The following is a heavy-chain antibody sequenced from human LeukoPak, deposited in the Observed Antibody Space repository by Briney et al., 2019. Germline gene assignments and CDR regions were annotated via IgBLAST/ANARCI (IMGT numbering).Heavy chain of an antibody. CDR3: ARQKGTSYSGMDV. CDR2: IYYSGST. D-gene: IGHD3-10*01. CDR1: GGSISSSY. V-gene: IGHV4-59*08. Sequence: SETLSLTCTVSGGSISSSYWSWIRQPPGKGLEWIAYIYYSGSTNYNPSLKSRVTISVDTSKNQFSLKLSSVTAADTAVYYCARQKGTSYSGMDVWGQGTTVTVSS. J-gene: IGHJ6*02.